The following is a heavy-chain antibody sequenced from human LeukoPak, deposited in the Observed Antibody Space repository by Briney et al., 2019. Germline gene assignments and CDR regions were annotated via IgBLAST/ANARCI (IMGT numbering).Heavy chain of an antibody. CDR2: ISSSSSYI. J-gene: IGHJ3*02. Sequence: GGSLRLSCAASGFTFSSYSMNWVRQAPGKGLEWVSSISSSSSYIYCADSVKGRFTISRDNAKNSLYLQMNSLRAEDTAVYYCAGTMVRGVNDAFDIWGQGTMVTVSS. V-gene: IGHV3-21*01. CDR1: GFTFSSYS. CDR3: AGTMVRGVNDAFDI. D-gene: IGHD3-10*01.